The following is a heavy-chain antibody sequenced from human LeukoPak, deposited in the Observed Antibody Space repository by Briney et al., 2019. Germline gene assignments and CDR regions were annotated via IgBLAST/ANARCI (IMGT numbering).Heavy chain of an antibody. CDR2: ISSSSSYT. Sequence: GGSLRLSCAASGFIFSDYYMSWIRQAPGKGLEWVSYISSSSSYTNYADSVKGRFTISRDNAKNSLYLQMNSLRAEDSAVYYCAREIFGSGSYPDYWGQGTLVTVSS. D-gene: IGHD3-10*01. V-gene: IGHV3-11*06. CDR3: AREIFGSGSYPDY. CDR1: GFIFSDYY. J-gene: IGHJ4*02.